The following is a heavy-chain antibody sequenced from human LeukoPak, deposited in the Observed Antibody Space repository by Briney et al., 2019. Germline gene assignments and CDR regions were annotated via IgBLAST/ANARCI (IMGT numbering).Heavy chain of an antibody. J-gene: IGHJ6*02. Sequence: GGCLRLSCLAPGFTFNRYTMNWVRQAPGKGLGWVSTIGPVSSNIWIADSLKGRFTISRDNPKNSLYLQMNSLRAEDTAVYYCVRDVSRRMGMDVWGQGTTVTVYS. CDR1: GFTFNRYT. CDR2: IGPVSSNI. D-gene: IGHD2-15*01. CDR3: VRDVSRRMGMDV. V-gene: IGHV3-21*01.